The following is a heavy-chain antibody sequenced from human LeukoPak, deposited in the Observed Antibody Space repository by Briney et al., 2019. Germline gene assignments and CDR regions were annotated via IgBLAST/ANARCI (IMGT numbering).Heavy chain of an antibody. D-gene: IGHD3-16*01. CDR1: GGTFSSYA. CDR2: IIPIFGTA. J-gene: IGHJ5*02. Sequence: GASVKVSCKASGGTFSSYAISWVRQAPGQGLEWMGGIIPIFGTANYAQKFQGRVTITADESTSTAFMELSSLRSEDTAVYYCARASFWESPINWFAPWGQGTLVTVSS. V-gene: IGHV1-69*13. CDR3: ARASFWESPINWFAP.